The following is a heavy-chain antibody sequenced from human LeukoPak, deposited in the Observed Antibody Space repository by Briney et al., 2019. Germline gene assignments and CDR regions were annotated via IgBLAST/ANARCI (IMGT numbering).Heavy chain of an antibody. D-gene: IGHD3-10*01. CDR1: GGSITSGSYY. V-gene: IGHV4-61*02. J-gene: IGHJ1*01. CDR2: IYSSGST. Sequence: SETLSLTCTVSGGSITSGSYYWSWLRQPAGKGLEWIGRIYSSGSTSYNPSLTSRVTISVDTSKNQFSLKLSSVTAADTAVYYCARAGQVLARFGETTLGRTAEYFQHWGQGTLVTVSS. CDR3: ARAGQVLARFGETTLGRTAEYFQH.